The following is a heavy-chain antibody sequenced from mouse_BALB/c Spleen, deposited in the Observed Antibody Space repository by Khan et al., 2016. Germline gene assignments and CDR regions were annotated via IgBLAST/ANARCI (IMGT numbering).Heavy chain of an antibody. CDR1: GYAFTNYG. Sequence: QIQLVQSGPELKKPGETVKISCKASGYAFTNYGMTWVKQAPGKGLKWMGWINTFTGEQTCADDFKGRFAFSLETSASTAYLQINSLKNEDTATYFCARGIDYKYGSYFDGWGQGTTLAVSS. CDR2: INTFTGEQ. J-gene: IGHJ2*01. D-gene: IGHD2-14*01. CDR3: ARGIDYKYGSYFDG. V-gene: IGHV9-3-1*01.